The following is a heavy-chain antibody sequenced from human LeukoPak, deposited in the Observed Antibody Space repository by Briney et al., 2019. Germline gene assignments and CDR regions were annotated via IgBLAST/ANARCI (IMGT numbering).Heavy chain of an antibody. J-gene: IGHJ4*02. V-gene: IGHV3-23*01. CDR3: AKSSRQYRGGVDY. CDR1: GFTVSSNY. Sequence: GGSLRLSCAASGFTVSSNYMSWVRQAPGKGLEWVSTVSGSADSTYYADSVKGGFTISRDSSKSTLYLQMNSLRAEDTAVYYCAKSSRQYRGGVDYWGQGILVTVSS. CDR2: VSGSADST. D-gene: IGHD5-12*01.